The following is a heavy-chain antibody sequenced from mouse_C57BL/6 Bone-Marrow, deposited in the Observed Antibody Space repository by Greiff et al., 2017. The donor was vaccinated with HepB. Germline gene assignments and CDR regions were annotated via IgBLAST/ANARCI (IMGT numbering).Heavy chain of an antibody. CDR1: GYTFTSYW. V-gene: IGHV1-55*01. D-gene: IGHD1-1*01. J-gene: IGHJ4*01. Sequence: QVQLQQPGAELVKPGASVKMSCKASGYTFTSYWITWVKQRPGQGLEWIGDIYPGSGSTNYNEKFKSKATLTVDTSSSTAYMQLSSLTSEDSAVYYCAARGPYYYGSGPYAMDYWGQGTSVTVSS. CDR2: IYPGSGST. CDR3: AARGPYYYGSGPYAMDY.